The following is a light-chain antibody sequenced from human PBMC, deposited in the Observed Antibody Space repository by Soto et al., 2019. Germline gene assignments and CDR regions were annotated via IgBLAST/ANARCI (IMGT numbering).Light chain of an antibody. V-gene: IGKV1-27*01. Sequence: DIQMTQSPSTLSASVVDRVTITCRASQSISSWLAWYQQKPGKAPKLLIYAASTLQSGVPSRFSGSGSGTDFTLTISSLQPEDVATYYCQKYNSAPWTFGQGTKVDIK. CDR2: AAS. CDR3: QKYNSAPWT. CDR1: QSISSW. J-gene: IGKJ1*01.